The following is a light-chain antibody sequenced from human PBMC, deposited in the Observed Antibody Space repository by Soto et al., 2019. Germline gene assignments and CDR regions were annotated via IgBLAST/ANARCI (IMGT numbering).Light chain of an antibody. CDR1: QSVSNF. CDR2: DAS. V-gene: IGKV3-11*01. Sequence: EVVLTQSPATLSLSPGERATLSCRASQSVSNFLAWYQQKPGQSPRLLMYDASNRPAGIPVRFSGSGSGTDFTLTISSLEPEDLGVYYCQQRSSWPLTFGGGTKVEIK. CDR3: QQRSSWPLT. J-gene: IGKJ4*01.